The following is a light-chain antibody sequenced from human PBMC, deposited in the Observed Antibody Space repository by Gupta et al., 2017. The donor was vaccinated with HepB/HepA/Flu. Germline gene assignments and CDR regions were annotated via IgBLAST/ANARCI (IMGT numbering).Light chain of an antibody. V-gene: IGKV1-39*01. CDR3: QQSDSTLWT. Sequence: DIQMTQSPSSLSASVGDRVTITCRASQSISSYLNWYQQKAGKAPRLLIYAASSLSSGVPSRFSGSGSGRDFTLTISRLQLEDFATYYCQQSDSTLWTFGQGTKVEIK. CDR2: AAS. CDR1: QSISSY. J-gene: IGKJ1*01.